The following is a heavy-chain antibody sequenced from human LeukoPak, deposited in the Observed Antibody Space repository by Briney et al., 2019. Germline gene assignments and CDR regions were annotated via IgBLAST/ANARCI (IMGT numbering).Heavy chain of an antibody. Sequence: ASVKVSCKSSGYTFTSYGVTWVRQAPGQGLEWMGWISAYNGNTNYAQKLQGRVTMTTDTSTSTAYMELRSLRSEDTAVYYCARDQAAEGDFDYWGQGTLVTVSS. CDR3: ARDQAAEGDFDY. J-gene: IGHJ4*02. CDR2: ISAYNGNT. V-gene: IGHV1-18*01. CDR1: GYTFTSYG. D-gene: IGHD1-26*01.